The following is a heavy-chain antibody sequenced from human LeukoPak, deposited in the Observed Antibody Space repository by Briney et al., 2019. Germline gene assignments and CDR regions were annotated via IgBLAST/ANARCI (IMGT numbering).Heavy chain of an antibody. Sequence: ASVKVSCKASGYTFTSYIISWVRQAPGQGLEWMGIINPSGGSTSYAQKFQGRVTMTRDTSTSTVYMELSSLRSEDTAVYYCASGSGYDLPRYWGQGTLVTVSS. D-gene: IGHD5-12*01. CDR3: ASGSGYDLPRY. CDR1: GYTFTSYI. CDR2: INPSGGST. V-gene: IGHV1-46*01. J-gene: IGHJ4*02.